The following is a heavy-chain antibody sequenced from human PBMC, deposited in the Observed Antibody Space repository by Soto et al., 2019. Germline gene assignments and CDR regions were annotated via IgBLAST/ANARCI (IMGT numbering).Heavy chain of an antibody. CDR1: GFTFSTYI. CDR2: ISSTSTNI. CDR3: ARGIISSSLVTFDV. Sequence: PGGSLRLSCAASGFTFSTYIMHWVRQAPGKGLEWISTISSTSTNIYYADSVKGRFTISRDNPKNLLFLQMNSLRAEDMAVYYCARGIISSSLVTFDVWGQGTVVTVSS. D-gene: IGHD2-2*01. J-gene: IGHJ3*01. V-gene: IGHV3-21*01.